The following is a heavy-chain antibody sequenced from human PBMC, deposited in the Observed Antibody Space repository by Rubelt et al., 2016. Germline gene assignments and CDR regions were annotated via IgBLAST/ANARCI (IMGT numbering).Heavy chain of an antibody. CDR3: AADSGYGPSMDV. CDR2: IVVGSGNT. D-gene: IGHD5-12*01. CDR1: GFTFTSSA. Sequence: QMQLVQSGPEVKKPGTSVKVSCKASGFTFTSSAVQWVRQARGHRLEWIGWIVVGSGNTNYAQKFQERVTITRDMSTSTAYMELSSLRSEDTAVYYCAADSGYGPSMDVWGQGTTVTVSS. V-gene: IGHV1-58*01. J-gene: IGHJ6*02.